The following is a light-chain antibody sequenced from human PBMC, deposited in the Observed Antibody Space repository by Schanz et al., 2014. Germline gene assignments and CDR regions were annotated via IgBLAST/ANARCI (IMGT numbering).Light chain of an antibody. Sequence: EIVLTQSPATLSLSPGERATLSCRASQSVSDYVGWYQQRRGQAPRLLIYETSIRATGIPARFSGSGSGTDFTLTISSLEPEDFAVYYCQLRRTFGPGTKVDIK. J-gene: IGKJ3*01. V-gene: IGKV3-11*01. CDR1: QSVSDY. CDR2: ETS. CDR3: QLRRT.